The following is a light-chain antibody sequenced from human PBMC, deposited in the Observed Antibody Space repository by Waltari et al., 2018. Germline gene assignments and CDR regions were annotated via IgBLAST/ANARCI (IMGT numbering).Light chain of an antibody. V-gene: IGLV2-8*01. CDR3: TSYAGSNTVI. CDR1: SSDVGAYNY. Sequence: QSALTQPPSASGSPGQSVTISCTGTSSDVGAYNYVSWYQHPPVKAPTLIIYEVTQRPSAVPDRFPVPKSSTTPSLPVSVLQAEDEADYYCTSYAGSNTVIFGGGTKLTVL. J-gene: IGLJ2*01. CDR2: EVT.